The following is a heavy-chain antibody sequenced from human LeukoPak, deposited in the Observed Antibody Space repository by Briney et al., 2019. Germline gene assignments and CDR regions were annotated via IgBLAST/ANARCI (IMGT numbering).Heavy chain of an antibody. V-gene: IGHV3-74*01. Sequence: GGSLRLSCAASGFTFSSYWMHWVRQAPGKGLVWVSRINSDGSTTNYAESVKGRFSISRDNSKNTLYLQMNRLRADDTAVYYCARDRSQEFDPWGQGTLVTVSS. CDR1: GFTFSSYW. CDR2: INSDGSTT. J-gene: IGHJ5*02. D-gene: IGHD3-10*01. CDR3: ARDRSQEFDP.